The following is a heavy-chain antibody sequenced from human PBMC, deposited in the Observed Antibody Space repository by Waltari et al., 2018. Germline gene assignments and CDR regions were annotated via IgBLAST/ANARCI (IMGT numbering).Heavy chain of an antibody. J-gene: IGHJ4*02. V-gene: IGHV3-74*01. D-gene: IGHD6-13*01. CDR3: VRENIAAAGLES. CDR2: INSDGSST. Sequence: EVQLVESGGGLVQPGGSLRLSCVASGFIFNTYWLDWVRQAPGKGLVWVSRINSDGSSTTYADSVKGQFTISRDNAKNTLYLHMSSLRAEDTAVYYCVRENIAAAGLESWGQGTLVTVSS. CDR1: GFIFNTYW.